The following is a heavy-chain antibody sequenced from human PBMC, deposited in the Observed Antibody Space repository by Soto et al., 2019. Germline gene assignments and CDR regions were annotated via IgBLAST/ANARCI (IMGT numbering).Heavy chain of an antibody. D-gene: IGHD2-2*02. CDR2: INGVGSST. CDR1: GLTFSNYW. Sequence: GGSLRLSCAASGLTFSNYWMHWVRQAPGKGLVWVSRINGVGSSTDYADSVKGRFTISRDNAKNTLYLQMNSLTVADTAVYYCVTLIPPQAYWGQGTLVTVSS. V-gene: IGHV3-74*01. J-gene: IGHJ4*02. CDR3: VTLIPPQAY.